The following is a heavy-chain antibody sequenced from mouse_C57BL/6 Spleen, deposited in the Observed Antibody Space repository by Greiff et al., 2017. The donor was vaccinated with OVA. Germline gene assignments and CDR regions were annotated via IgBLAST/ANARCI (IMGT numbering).Heavy chain of an antibody. V-gene: IGHV1-5*01. CDR1: GYTFTSYW. CDR3: TRCDYDGYYYAMDY. CDR2: IYPGNSDT. J-gene: IGHJ4*01. D-gene: IGHD2-4*01. Sequence: VQLQQSGTVLARPGASVKMSCKTSGYTFTSYWMHWVKQRPGQGLEWIGAIYPGNSDTSYNQKFKGKAKLTAVTSASTAYMELSSLTNEDSAVYYCTRCDYDGYYYAMDYWGQGTSVTVSS.